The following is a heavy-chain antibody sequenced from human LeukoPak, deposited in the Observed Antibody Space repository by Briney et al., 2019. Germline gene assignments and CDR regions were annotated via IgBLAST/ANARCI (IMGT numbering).Heavy chain of an antibody. V-gene: IGHV1-2*02. Sequence: ASVKVSCKASGYTFTGHYMHWVRQAPGQGLAWMGWINPNSGGTNYVQKFQGRVTMTRDTSISTAYMELSRLRSDDTAVYYCATFTSSWFDPWGQGTLVTVSS. J-gene: IGHJ5*02. CDR2: INPNSGGT. CDR3: ATFTSSWFDP. CDR1: GYTFTGHY.